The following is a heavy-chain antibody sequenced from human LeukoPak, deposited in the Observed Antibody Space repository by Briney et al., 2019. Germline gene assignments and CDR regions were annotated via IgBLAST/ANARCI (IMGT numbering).Heavy chain of an antibody. Sequence: ASVKVSCKASGGTFSSYAISWVRQAPGQGLEWMGGIIPIFGTANYAQKFQGRVTITTDESTSTAYMELSSLRSEDTAVYYCARVPRVTGTTHWFDPWGQGTLVTVSS. CDR2: IIPIFGTA. V-gene: IGHV1-69*05. CDR1: GGTFSSYA. D-gene: IGHD1-7*01. CDR3: ARVPRVTGTTHWFDP. J-gene: IGHJ5*02.